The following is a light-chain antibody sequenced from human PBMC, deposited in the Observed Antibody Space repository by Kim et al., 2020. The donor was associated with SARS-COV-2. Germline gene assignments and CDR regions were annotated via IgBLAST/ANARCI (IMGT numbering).Light chain of an antibody. CDR2: ETS. V-gene: IGKV3-20*01. CDR1: QTVSSSY. Sequence: CLSPGERATLSCRASQTVSSSYLAWYQQKPGQAPRLLIYETSSRPTGIPDRFSGGGSGTDFTLTIARLEPEDFAVYYCQEYGNSRTFGQGTRLEI. J-gene: IGKJ2*01. CDR3: QEYGNSRT.